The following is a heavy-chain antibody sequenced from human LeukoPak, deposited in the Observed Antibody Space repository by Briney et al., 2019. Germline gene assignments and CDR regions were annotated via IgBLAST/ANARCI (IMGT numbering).Heavy chain of an antibody. V-gene: IGHV3-48*03. CDR3: AKSHGYSYGFDY. J-gene: IGHJ4*02. CDR1: GFTFSSYE. CDR2: ISSSGSTI. Sequence: GGSLTLSCAASGFTFSSYEMNWVRQAPGKGLEWVSYISSSGSTIYYADSVKGRFTISRDNSKNTLYLQMNSLRAEDTAVYYCAKSHGYSYGFDYWGQGTLVTVSS. D-gene: IGHD5-18*01.